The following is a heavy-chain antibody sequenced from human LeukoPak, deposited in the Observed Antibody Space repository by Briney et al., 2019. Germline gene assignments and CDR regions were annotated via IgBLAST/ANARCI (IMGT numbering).Heavy chain of an antibody. D-gene: IGHD3-9*01. CDR1: GFTFSSYW. Sequence: GGSLRLACTASGFTFSSYWMSWVRQAPGKGLEWVANIKQDGGEKYYVDSVKGRFTISRDNAKNSLYLQMNSLRAEDTAVYYCARDKREYFDPNWFDPWGQGTLVTVSS. J-gene: IGHJ5*02. CDR2: IKQDGGEK. CDR3: ARDKREYFDPNWFDP. V-gene: IGHV3-7*04.